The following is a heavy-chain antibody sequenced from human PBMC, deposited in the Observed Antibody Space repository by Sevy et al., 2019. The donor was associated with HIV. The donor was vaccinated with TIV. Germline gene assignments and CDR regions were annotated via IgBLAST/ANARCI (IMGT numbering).Heavy chain of an antibody. CDR1: GGSSNSVH. J-gene: IGHJ3*02. Sequence: SETLSLTCTVSGGSSNSVHWNWIRQPPGKGLEWIGYVYYTGGTNYNPSLKNRVTISVDRTKNQFSLKLTSVTAADTAVYYCARRNDFDIWGQGTMVTVSS. V-gene: IGHV4-59*08. CDR2: VYYTGGT. CDR3: ARRNDFDI.